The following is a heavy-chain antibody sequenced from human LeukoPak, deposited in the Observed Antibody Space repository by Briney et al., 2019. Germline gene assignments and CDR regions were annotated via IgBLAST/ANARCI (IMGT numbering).Heavy chain of an antibody. CDR2: ISTSGDTI. V-gene: IGHV3-48*03. CDR1: GFTFSSYE. Sequence: PGGSLRLSCAASGFTFSSYEMNWVRQAPGKGLEWVSYISTSGDTIYNADSVKGRFTISRDNAKNSLYLRMNSLRAEDTALYYCARDGRYYDFWSGYYFSNWFDPWGQGTLVTVSS. CDR3: ARDGRYYDFWSGYYFSNWFDP. D-gene: IGHD3-3*01. J-gene: IGHJ5*02.